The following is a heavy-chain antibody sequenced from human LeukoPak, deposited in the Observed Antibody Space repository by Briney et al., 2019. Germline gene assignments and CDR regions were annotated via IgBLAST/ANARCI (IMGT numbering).Heavy chain of an antibody. D-gene: IGHD2-2*02. V-gene: IGHV1-2*02. CDR3: AAXXXXGIVVVPAAIQSDY. CDR1: GYTFTGYY. Sequence: ASVKVSCKASGYTFTGYYMHWVRQAPGQGLEWMGWINPNSGGTNYAQKFQGRVTMTRDTSISTAYMELSRLRSDDTAVYYCAAXXXXGIVVVPAAIQSDYWGQGTLVTVSS. J-gene: IGHJ4*02. CDR2: INPNSGGT.